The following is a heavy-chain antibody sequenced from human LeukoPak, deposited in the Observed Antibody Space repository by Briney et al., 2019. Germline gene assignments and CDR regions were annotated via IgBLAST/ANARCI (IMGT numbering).Heavy chain of an antibody. CDR1: GFTFSNYE. CDR2: ISSSGSSI. J-gene: IGHJ4*02. CDR3: AREGRYSSGWHNFDY. V-gene: IGHV3-48*03. Sequence: GGSLRLSCAGSGFTFSNYEMNWVRQAPGKGLEWVSYISSSGSSIYFADSVKGRFTISRDNAKNSLYLQMNSLRAEDTAVYYCAREGRYSSGWHNFDYWGQGTLVTVSS. D-gene: IGHD6-19*01.